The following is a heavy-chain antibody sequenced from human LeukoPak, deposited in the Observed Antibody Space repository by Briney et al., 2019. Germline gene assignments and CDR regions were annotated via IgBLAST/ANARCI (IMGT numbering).Heavy chain of an antibody. CDR2: IYSGGNT. Sequence: PGRSLRLSCAASGFTVSSNYMIWVRQAPGKGLEWVSVIYSGGNTYYADSVKGRFTISRNNSKNTLYLQMNSLRAEDTAVYYCARVVPPDYGGNVDYWGQGTLVTVSS. CDR1: GFTVSSNY. CDR3: ARVVPPDYGGNVDY. V-gene: IGHV3-53*01. D-gene: IGHD4-23*01. J-gene: IGHJ4*02.